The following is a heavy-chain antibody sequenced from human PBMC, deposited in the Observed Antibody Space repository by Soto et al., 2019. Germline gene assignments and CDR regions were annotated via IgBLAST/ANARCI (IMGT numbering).Heavy chain of an antibody. Sequence: QVQLQESGPGLVKPTETLSLTCTVSGAFSSTYYWSWIRQPPGKGLEWIGYMNNIGRTNYNPSLKSRVTISLDTSKNQFSLKLSSVIAADTAVYYCARSFCRDAVRCNWFDPWGLGTLVTASS. CDR3: ARSFCRDAVRCNWFDP. CDR1: GAFSSTYY. J-gene: IGHJ5*02. V-gene: IGHV4-59*01. CDR2: MNNIGRT. D-gene: IGHD2-8*01.